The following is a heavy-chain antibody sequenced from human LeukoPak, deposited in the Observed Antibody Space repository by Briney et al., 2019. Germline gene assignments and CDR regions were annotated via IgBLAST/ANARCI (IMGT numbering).Heavy chain of an antibody. V-gene: IGHV1-2*02. CDR2: INPNSGGT. CDR3: ARAGYCSSTSCYRTYYYYYMDV. Sequence: GASVKVSCKASGYTFTGYYMHWVRQAPGQGLEWMGWINPNSGGTNYAQKFQGRVTMTRDTSISTAYMELRSLRSDDTAVYYCARAGYCSSTSCYRTYYYYYMDVWGKGTTVTISS. J-gene: IGHJ6*03. D-gene: IGHD2-2*01. CDR1: GYTFTGYY.